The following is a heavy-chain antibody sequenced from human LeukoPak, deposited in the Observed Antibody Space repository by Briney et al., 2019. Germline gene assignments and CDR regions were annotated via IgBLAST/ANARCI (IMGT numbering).Heavy chain of an antibody. V-gene: IGHV3-30*04. CDR2: ISYDGSNK. CDR1: GFIFSSYA. Sequence: PGRSLRLSCAASGFIFSSYAMHWVRQAPGKGLEWVAVISYDGSNKYYADSVKGRFTISRDNSKNTLYLQMNSLRAEDTAVYYCARGYGDDALYYFDYWGQGTLVTVSS. CDR3: ARGYGDDALYYFDY. D-gene: IGHD4-17*01. J-gene: IGHJ4*02.